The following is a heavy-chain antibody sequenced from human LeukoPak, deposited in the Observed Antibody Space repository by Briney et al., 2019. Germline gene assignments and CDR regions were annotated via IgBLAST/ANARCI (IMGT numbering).Heavy chain of an antibody. CDR3: ARANVVAARRDVDYYYYMDV. D-gene: IGHD6-6*01. CDR2: IIPIFGTA. CDR1: GYTFTSYY. Sequence: GASVKVSCKASGYTFTSYYMHWVRQAPGQGLEWMGGIIPIFGTANYAQKFQGRVTITTDESTSTAYMELSSLRSEDTAVYYCARANVVAARRDVDYYYYMDVWGKGTTVTVSS. J-gene: IGHJ6*03. V-gene: IGHV1-69*05.